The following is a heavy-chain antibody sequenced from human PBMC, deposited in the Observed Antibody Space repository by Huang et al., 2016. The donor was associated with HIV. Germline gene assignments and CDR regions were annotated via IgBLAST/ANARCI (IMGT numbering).Heavy chain of an antibody. J-gene: IGHJ4*02. CDR1: GFSFSHYG. CDR3: ATDLGGYSFDY. D-gene: IGHD2-21*02. V-gene: IGHV3-30*02. Sequence: QEQLVESGGGVVQPGGSLRLSCATSGFSFSHYGVHWVRHAPGKGLEWVAFIRFDGGNKHYADSAKGRFTISRDNSKKMLFLEMNSLRGDDTAFYYCATDLGGYSFDYWGQGALVSVSS. CDR2: IRFDGGNK.